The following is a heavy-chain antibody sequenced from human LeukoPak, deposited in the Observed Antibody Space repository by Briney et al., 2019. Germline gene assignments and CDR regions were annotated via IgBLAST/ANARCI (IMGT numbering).Heavy chain of an antibody. J-gene: IGHJ5*02. D-gene: IGHD2-2*01. Sequence: GESLKISCKGSGYTFTTYWIGWVRQMPGKGLEWMGVIYPGDSRIRYNPSFEGQVTISADKSISTAYLQWSSLKASDTAIYCACRDLTSIWSGPWGQGTLVTVSS. V-gene: IGHV5-51*01. CDR1: GYTFTTYW. CDR2: IYPGDSRI. CDR3: ACRDLTSIWSGP.